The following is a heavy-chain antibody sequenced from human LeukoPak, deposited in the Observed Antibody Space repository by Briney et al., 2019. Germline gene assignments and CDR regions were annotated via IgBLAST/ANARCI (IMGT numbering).Heavy chain of an antibody. CDR1: GFTFSNHA. V-gene: IGHV3-23*01. CDR3: AKEDGYYGSGRYYYFDY. D-gene: IGHD3-10*01. J-gene: IGHJ4*02. Sequence: GGSLRLSCEASGFTFSNHAMSWVRQAPGKGLEWVSGICGHGISIYYADSVKGRFTISRDNSKSTLYLVMNSLRAEDTAVYYCAKEDGYYGSGRYYYFDYWGQGTLVTVSS. CDR2: ICGHGISI.